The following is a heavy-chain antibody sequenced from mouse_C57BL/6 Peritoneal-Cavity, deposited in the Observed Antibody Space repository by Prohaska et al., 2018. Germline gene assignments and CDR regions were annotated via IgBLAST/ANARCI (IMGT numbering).Heavy chain of an antibody. CDR2: IDPSESET. CDR1: GHPFTSYW. J-gene: IGHJ1*03. Sequence: QVQLQQPEAELVRPGYSVTLSCKASGHPFTSYWLHWVKQMPIQGLEWIGNIDPSESETHYNQKFKDKATWTVDKSSSTAYMQLSSLTSEDSAVYYCARHYGNYWYFDVWGTGTTFTVSS. D-gene: IGHD2-1*01. CDR3: ARHYGNYWYFDV. V-gene: IGHV1-52*01.